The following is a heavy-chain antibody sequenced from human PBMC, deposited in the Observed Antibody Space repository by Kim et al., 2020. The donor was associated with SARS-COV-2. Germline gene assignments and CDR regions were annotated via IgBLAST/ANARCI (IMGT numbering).Heavy chain of an antibody. D-gene: IGHD5-18*01. Sequence: QKFQGRVTITADESTSTAYMELSSLRSEDTAVYYCARGTNGDTAMVILNDWGQGTLVTVSS. V-gene: IGHV1-69*01. J-gene: IGHJ4*02. CDR3: ARGTNGDTAMVILND.